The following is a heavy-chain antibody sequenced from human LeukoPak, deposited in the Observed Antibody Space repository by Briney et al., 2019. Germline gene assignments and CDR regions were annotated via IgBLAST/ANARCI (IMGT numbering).Heavy chain of an antibody. Sequence: GGSLRLSCATSGFTFSSYAMHWVPQAPGKGLERLAVISYDGSNKYYADSVKGRFTISSDNSKNTLYLQMNSLRAEDTAVYYCAREIVGATLGFDYWGQGTLVTVSS. J-gene: IGHJ4*02. CDR3: AREIVGATLGFDY. CDR2: ISYDGSNK. V-gene: IGHV3-30-3*01. CDR1: GFTFSSYA. D-gene: IGHD1-26*01.